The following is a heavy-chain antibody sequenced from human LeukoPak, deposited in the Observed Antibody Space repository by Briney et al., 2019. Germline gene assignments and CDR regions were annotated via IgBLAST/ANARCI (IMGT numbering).Heavy chain of an antibody. Sequence: GRSLRLSCAASGFTFSSYGMHWVRQAPGKGLEWVAVISYDGSNKYYADSVKGRFTISRDDSKNTLYLQMNSLRAEDTAVYYCAKVATTYFDYWGQGTLVTVSS. CDR3: AKVATTYFDY. J-gene: IGHJ4*02. CDR1: GFTFSSYG. D-gene: IGHD5-12*01. V-gene: IGHV3-30*18. CDR2: ISYDGSNK.